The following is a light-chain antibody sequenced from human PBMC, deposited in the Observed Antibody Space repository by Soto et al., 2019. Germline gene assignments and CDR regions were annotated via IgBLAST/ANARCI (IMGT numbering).Light chain of an antibody. CDR3: QSYDSSLSGYV. J-gene: IGLJ1*01. CDR2: GNS. V-gene: IGLV1-40*01. Sequence: QSVLTQPPSVSGAPGQRVTISCTGSSSNIGAGYDVHWYQQLPGTAPKLLIYGNSNRPSGVPDRFSGSKSGTSASLAITGLQVEDEADYSCQSYDSSLSGYVVGTGTKLTVL. CDR1: SSNIGAGYD.